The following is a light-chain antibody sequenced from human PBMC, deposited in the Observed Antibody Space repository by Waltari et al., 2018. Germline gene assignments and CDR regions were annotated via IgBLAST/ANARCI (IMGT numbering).Light chain of an antibody. CDR3: QQYYGVPLT. Sequence: DIVMTQSPDFLAVSLGERATLNCKSSQSVLYSANNKDYLAWYQQKPGQPPKLLIYWASTRESGVPDRFSGSGSGTDFTLTISSLQAEDVAVYYCQQYYGVPLTFGGGTKVEIK. V-gene: IGKV4-1*01. J-gene: IGKJ4*01. CDR2: WAS. CDR1: QSVLYSANNKDY.